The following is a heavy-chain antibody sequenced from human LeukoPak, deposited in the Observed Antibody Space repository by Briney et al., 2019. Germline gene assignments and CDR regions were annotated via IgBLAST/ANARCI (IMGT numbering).Heavy chain of an antibody. D-gene: IGHD2-21*02. CDR2: IYYSGST. V-gene: IGHV4-59*08. Sequence: SETLSLTCTVSGGSISSYYWSWIRQPPGKGLEWIGYIYYSGSTNYNPSLKSRVTISVDTSKNQFSLKLSSVTAADTAVYYCARHGYCGGGCYSFPGMDVWGQGTTVTVSS. CDR1: GGSISSYY. J-gene: IGHJ6*02. CDR3: ARHGYCGGGCYSFPGMDV.